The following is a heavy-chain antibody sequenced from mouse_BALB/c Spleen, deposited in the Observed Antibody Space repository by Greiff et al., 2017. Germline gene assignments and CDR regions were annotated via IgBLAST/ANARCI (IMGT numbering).Heavy chain of an antibody. CDR2: IYPGDGDT. D-gene: IGHD2-3*01. Sequence: QVQLQQSGAELARPGASVKLSCKASGYTFTSYWMQWVKQRPGQGLEWIGAIYPGDGDTRYTQKFKGKATLTADKSSSTAYMQLSSLASEDSAVYYCARRDGYYLDYWGQGTTLTVSS. CDR3: ARRDGYYLDY. J-gene: IGHJ2*01. CDR1: GYTFTSYW. V-gene: IGHV1-87*01.